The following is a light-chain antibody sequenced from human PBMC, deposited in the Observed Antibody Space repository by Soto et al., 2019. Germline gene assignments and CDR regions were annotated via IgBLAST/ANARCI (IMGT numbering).Light chain of an antibody. V-gene: IGLV2-14*01. Sequence: QSVLTQPASVSGSPGQSITISCTGTSSDVGGYNYVSWYQQHPGEAPKLMIYDVSNRPSGVSNRFSGFKSGNTASLTISGLQAEDEDDYYCSSYTSSSSLWVFGTGTKLTVL. CDR1: SSDVGGYNY. CDR2: DVS. CDR3: SSYTSSSSLWV. J-gene: IGLJ1*01.